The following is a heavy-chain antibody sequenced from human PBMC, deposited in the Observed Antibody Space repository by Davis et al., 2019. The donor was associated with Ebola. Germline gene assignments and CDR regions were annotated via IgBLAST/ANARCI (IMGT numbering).Heavy chain of an antibody. D-gene: IGHD2-2*01. CDR1: GGTFSSYA. Sequence: SVKVSCKASGGTFSSYAISWVRQAPGQGLEWMGRIIPILGIANYAQKFQGRVTITADKSTSTAYMELSSLRSEDTAVYYCARAPCSSTSCYAFYFDYWGQGTLVTVSS. V-gene: IGHV1-69*04. CDR3: ARAPCSSTSCYAFYFDY. CDR2: IIPILGIA. J-gene: IGHJ4*02.